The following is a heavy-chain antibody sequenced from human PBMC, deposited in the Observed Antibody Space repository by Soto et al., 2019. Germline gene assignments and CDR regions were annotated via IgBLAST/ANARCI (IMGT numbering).Heavy chain of an antibody. CDR3: EGGGRFTISPHKLDY. J-gene: IGHJ4*02. Sequence: QVQLVQSGAEVKKPGASVKVSCKASGYTFTSYDINWVRQATGQGLEWMGWMNPNSGNTGYAQKFQGRVTMTRNTSISIAYMELRSLRSEDTSVYYWEGGGRFTISPHKLDYWGQGTLVTVSS. CDR2: MNPNSGNT. V-gene: IGHV1-8*01. CDR1: GYTFTSYD. D-gene: IGHD1-1*01.